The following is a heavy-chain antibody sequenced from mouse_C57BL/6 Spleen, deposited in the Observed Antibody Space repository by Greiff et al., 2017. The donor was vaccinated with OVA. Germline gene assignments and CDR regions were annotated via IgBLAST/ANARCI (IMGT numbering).Heavy chain of an antibody. Sequence: VKLQQPGAELVRPGSSVKLSCKASGYTFTSYWMHWVKQRPIQGLEWIGNIDPSDSETHYNQKFKDKATLTVDKSSSTAYMQLSSLTSEDSAGYYCARSADGPYAMDYWGQGTSVTVSS. CDR1: GYTFTSYW. CDR2: IDPSDSET. V-gene: IGHV1-52*01. CDR3: ARSADGPYAMDY. J-gene: IGHJ4*01. D-gene: IGHD2-3*01.